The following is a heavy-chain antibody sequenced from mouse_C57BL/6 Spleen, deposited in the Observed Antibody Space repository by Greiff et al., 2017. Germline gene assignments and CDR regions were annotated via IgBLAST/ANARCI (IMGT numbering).Heavy chain of an antibody. V-gene: IGHV1-62-2*01. D-gene: IGHD1-1*01. CDR1: GYTFTEYT. CDR3: ARHERGDYYGSSTLFAY. Sequence: QVQLQQSGAELVKPGASVKLSCKASGYTFTEYTIHWVKQRSGQGLEWIGWFYPGSGSIKYNEKFKDKATLTADKSSSTVYMELSRLTSEDSAVYFCARHERGDYYGSSTLFAYWGQGTLVTVSA. J-gene: IGHJ3*01. CDR2: FYPGSGSI.